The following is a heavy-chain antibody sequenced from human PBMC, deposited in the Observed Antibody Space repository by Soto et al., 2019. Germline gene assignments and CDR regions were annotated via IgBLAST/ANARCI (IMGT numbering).Heavy chain of an antibody. J-gene: IGHJ4*02. CDR2: INHSGST. CDR1: GGSFSGYY. V-gene: IGHV4-34*01. CDR3: ARGSVVVVPAASGGFDY. Sequence: QVQLQQWGAGLLKPSETLSLTCAVYGGSFSGYYWSWIRQPPGKGLEWIGEINHSGSTNYNPSLRMRVTIAEDKSTTQFSLQLCSATAAATAVYYCARGSVVVVPAASGGFDYWGQGTLVTVSS. D-gene: IGHD2-2*01.